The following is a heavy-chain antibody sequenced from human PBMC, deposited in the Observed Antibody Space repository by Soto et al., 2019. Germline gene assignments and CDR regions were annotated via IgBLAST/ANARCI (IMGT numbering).Heavy chain of an antibody. Sequence: GGSLRLSCAASGFTFSSYGMHWVRQAPGKGLEWVAVISYDGSNKYYADSVKGRFTISRDNSKNTLYLQMNSLRAEDTAVYYCAKDKSMITFGGVPYFDYWGQGTLVTVSS. J-gene: IGHJ4*02. D-gene: IGHD3-16*01. CDR2: ISYDGSNK. V-gene: IGHV3-30*18. CDR3: AKDKSMITFGGVPYFDY. CDR1: GFTFSSYG.